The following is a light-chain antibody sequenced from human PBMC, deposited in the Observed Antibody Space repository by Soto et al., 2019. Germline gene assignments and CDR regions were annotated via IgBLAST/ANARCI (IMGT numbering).Light chain of an antibody. CDR2: EDN. J-gene: IGLJ2*01. CDR3: GTWDSSLSAV. Sequence: QPVLTQPPSVSAAPGQKVTIYCSGSSSNIGSNFVSWYQQLPGTAPKLLIYEDNKRPSGIPDRFSGSKSGTSATLGITGLQTGDEADYYCGTWDSSLSAVFGGGTKVTVL. CDR1: SSNIGSNF. V-gene: IGLV1-51*01.